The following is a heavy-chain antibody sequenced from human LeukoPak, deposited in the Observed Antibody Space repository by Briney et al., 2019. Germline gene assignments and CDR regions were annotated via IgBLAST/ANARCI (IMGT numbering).Heavy chain of an antibody. CDR1: GFTFSSYA. CDR2: ISYDGSNK. Sequence: GRSLRLSCAASGFTFSSYAMHRVRQAPGKGLEWVAVISYDGSNKYYADSVKGRFTISRDNSKNTLYLQMNSLRAEDTAVYYCARDKGPLDYWGQGTLVTVSS. V-gene: IGHV3-30*04. J-gene: IGHJ4*02. CDR3: ARDKGPLDY.